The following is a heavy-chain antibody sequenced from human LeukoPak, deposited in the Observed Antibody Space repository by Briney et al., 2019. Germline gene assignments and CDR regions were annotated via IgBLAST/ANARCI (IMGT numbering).Heavy chain of an antibody. CDR3: ARDLRYCSSTSCYAGVDY. J-gene: IGHJ4*02. V-gene: IGHV3-21*01. CDR2: ISSSSIYI. Sequence: GGSLRLSCAASGFTFSSYSMNWVRQAPGKGLEWVSSISSSSIYIYYADSVKCRFTISRDNAKTSLYLQMNSLRAEDTAVYYCARDLRYCSSTSCYAGVDYWGQGTLVTVSS. CDR1: GFTFSSYS. D-gene: IGHD2-2*01.